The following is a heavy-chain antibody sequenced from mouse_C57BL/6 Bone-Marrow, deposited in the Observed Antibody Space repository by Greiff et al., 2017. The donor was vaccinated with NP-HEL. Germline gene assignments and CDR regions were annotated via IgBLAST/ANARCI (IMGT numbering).Heavy chain of an antibody. CDR1: GYSITSDY. D-gene: IGHD1-1*01. V-gene: IGHV3-8*01. Sequence: VQLKQSGPGLAKPSQTLSLTCSVTGYSITSDYWNWIRKFPGNKLEYMGYISYSGSTYYNPSLKSRISITRDTSKNQYYLQLNSVTTEDTATYYCARLITTVVDPYYFDYWGQGTTLTVSS. J-gene: IGHJ2*01. CDR3: ARLITTVVDPYYFDY. CDR2: ISYSGST.